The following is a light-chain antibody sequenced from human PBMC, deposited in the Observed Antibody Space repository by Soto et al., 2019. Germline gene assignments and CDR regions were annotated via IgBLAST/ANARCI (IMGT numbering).Light chain of an antibody. CDR2: EAS. V-gene: IGKV1-39*01. J-gene: IGKJ4*01. CDR3: KQSYSTPFT. CDR1: HSIFKW. Sequence: DIQMTQSPTTLSASVGDRVTITCRASHSIFKWLAWYQQKPGKAPNLVIYEASTLQSGVQSRFSGSGSGTDFTLTISSLQPEDFATYYCKQSYSTPFTFGGGTKVDIK.